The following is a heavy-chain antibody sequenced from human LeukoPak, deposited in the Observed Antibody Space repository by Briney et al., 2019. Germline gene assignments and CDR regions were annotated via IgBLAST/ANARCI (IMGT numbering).Heavy chain of an antibody. V-gene: IGHV7-4-1*02. Sequence: ASVKVSCKASGYTFTSYAMNWVRQAPGQGLEWMGGINTNTGNPTYAQGFTGRFVFSLDTSVSTAYLQISSLKAEDTAVYYCARDNIAAAGSAGYYFHYWGQGTLDTVSS. CDR1: GYTFTSYA. D-gene: IGHD6-13*01. J-gene: IGHJ4*02. CDR2: INTNTGNP. CDR3: ARDNIAAAGSAGYYFHY.